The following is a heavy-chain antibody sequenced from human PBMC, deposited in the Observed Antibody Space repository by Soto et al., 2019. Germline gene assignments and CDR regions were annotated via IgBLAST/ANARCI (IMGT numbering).Heavy chain of an antibody. Sequence: GDLLIRSCEASGFMFSSYAMRWVLPAAGKGLEWVSGIGASCAGTYYADSVKGWFTISRDNSKNSLHLQMIRLRSDVTAVYNRALRKPGSYFDYWGQGTLFTDSS. CDR2: IGASCAGT. CDR1: GFMFSSYA. CDR3: ALRKPGSYFDY. V-gene: IGHV3-23*01. J-gene: IGHJ4*02. D-gene: IGHD1-26*01.